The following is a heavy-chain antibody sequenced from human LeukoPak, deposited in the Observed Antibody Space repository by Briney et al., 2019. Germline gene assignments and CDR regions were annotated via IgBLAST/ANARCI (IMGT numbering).Heavy chain of an antibody. V-gene: IGHV3-64*01. Sequence: TGGSLRLSCAASGFTFSSYAMHWVRQAPGKGLEYVSAISSNGVSTYYANSVKGRFTISRDNSKNTLYLQMGSLRAEDMAVYYCASSVSRGYSYGYWNYWGQGTLVTVSS. CDR2: ISSNGVST. CDR1: GFTFSSYA. J-gene: IGHJ4*02. D-gene: IGHD5-18*01. CDR3: ASSVSRGYSYGYWNY.